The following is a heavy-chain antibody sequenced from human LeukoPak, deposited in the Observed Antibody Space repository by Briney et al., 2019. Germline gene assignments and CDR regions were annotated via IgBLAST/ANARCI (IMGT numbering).Heavy chain of an antibody. Sequence: PLETLSLTCAVYGGSFSGYYWSWIRQPPGKGLEWIGEINHSGSTNYNPSLKSRVTISVDTSKNQFSLKLSSVTAADTAVYYCAREEGLRYFDWGQGTLVTVSS. V-gene: IGHV4-34*01. J-gene: IGHJ4*02. CDR3: AREEGLRYFD. D-gene: IGHD3-9*01. CDR1: GGSFSGYY. CDR2: INHSGST.